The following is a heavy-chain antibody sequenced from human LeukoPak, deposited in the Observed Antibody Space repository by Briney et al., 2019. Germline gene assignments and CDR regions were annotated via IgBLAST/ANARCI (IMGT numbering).Heavy chain of an antibody. V-gene: IGHV3-23*01. CDR1: GFTFSSYA. CDR2: ISGSGGST. J-gene: IGHJ4*02. Sequence: GGSLRLSCTPSGFTFSSYAMSWVRQAPGKGLEWVSAISGSGGSTYYADSVKGRFTISRDNSKNTLYLQMNSLRAEDTAVYCCAKDEGNSGDYWGQGTLVTVSS. D-gene: IGHD4-23*01. CDR3: AKDEGNSGDY.